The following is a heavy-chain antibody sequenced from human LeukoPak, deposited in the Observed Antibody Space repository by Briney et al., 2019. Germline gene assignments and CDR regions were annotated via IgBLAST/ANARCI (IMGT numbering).Heavy chain of an antibody. D-gene: IGHD2-2*01. V-gene: IGHV4-30-4*01. CDR2: IYYSGSS. CDR3: ARGVVPGDLYNWFDP. Sequence: SQTLSLTCTVSGGSISNSEYYWSWIRQSPGKGLEWIGYIYYSGSSYYNPSLKSRLTISVGTSKNQFSLKMSSVTAADTAVYYCARGVVPGDLYNWFDPXGQGTLVXVSS. CDR1: GGSISNSEYY. J-gene: IGHJ5*02.